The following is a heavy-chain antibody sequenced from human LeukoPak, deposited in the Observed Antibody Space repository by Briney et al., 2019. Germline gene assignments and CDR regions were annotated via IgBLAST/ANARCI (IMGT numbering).Heavy chain of an antibody. D-gene: IGHD2-15*01. Sequence: GGSLRLFCGASGFIFSNYSMHWVRQAPGKGLEWVSYITSSRTDYYAGSVTGRFTISRDNAKSSMSLQMNSLRAEDTAVYYCARDYCSGPKCYFIDYWGQGALVTVS. V-gene: IGHV3-48*04. J-gene: IGHJ4*02. CDR3: ARDYCSGPKCYFIDY. CDR2: ITSSRTD. CDR1: GFIFSNYS.